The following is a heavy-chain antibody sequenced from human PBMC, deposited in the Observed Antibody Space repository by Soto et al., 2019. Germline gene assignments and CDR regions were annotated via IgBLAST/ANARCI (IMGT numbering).Heavy chain of an antibody. CDR2: ISYDGSNK. D-gene: IGHD2-2*01. Sequence: LRLSCAASGFTFSSYGMHWVRQAPGKGLEWVAVISYDGSNKYYADSVKGRFTISRDNSKNTLYLQMNSLRAEDTAVYYCAKEGCSSTSCNIYYYYHGMDVWGQGTTVTVSS. CDR1: GFTFSSYG. CDR3: AKEGCSSTSCNIYYYYHGMDV. V-gene: IGHV3-30*18. J-gene: IGHJ6*02.